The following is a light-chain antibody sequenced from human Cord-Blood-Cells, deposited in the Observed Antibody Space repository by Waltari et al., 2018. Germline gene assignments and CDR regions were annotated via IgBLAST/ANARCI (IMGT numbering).Light chain of an antibody. CDR1: SSDVGSYNL. Sequence: QSALTQPASVSGSPGQSLTISCTGTSSDVGSYNLFSWYQQHPGKAPKPMIYEGSKRPSGVSNRFSGSKSGNTASLTISVLQAEDEADYYCCSYAGSSTVFGGGTKLTVL. CDR3: CSYAGSSTV. V-gene: IGLV2-23*01. J-gene: IGLJ3*02. CDR2: EGS.